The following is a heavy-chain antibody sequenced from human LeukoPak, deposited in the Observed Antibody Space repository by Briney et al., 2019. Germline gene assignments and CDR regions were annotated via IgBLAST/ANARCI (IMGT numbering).Heavy chain of an antibody. J-gene: IGHJ5*02. CDR2: ISPSGGST. CDR1: GYTFTSYY. Sequence: GASVKVSCKASGYTFTSYYMHWVRQAPGQGLEWMGIISPSGGSTSYAQKFQGRVTMTRDTSTSTVYMELSSLRSEDTAVYYCARDSSTVGAISAWFDPWGQGTLVTVSS. V-gene: IGHV1-46*01. CDR3: ARDSSTVGAISAWFDP. D-gene: IGHD1-26*01.